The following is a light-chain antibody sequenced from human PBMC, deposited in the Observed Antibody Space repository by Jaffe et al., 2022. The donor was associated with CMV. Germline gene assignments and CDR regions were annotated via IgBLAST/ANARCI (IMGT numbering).Light chain of an antibody. J-gene: IGKJ4*01. CDR3: QQYWI. CDR1: QSVSSSY. CDR2: GAS. Sequence: EIVLTQSPGTLSLSPGERATLSCRASQSVSSSYLAWYQQKPGQAPRLLIYGASSRATGIPDRFSGSGSGTDFTLTISRLEPEDFAVYYCQQYWIFGGGTKVEIK. V-gene: IGKV3-20*01.